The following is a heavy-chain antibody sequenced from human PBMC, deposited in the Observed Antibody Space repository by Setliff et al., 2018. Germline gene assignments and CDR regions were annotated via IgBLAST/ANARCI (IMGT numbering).Heavy chain of an antibody. CDR1: GFTFSTYA. J-gene: IGHJ4*02. CDR3: VRDGAGAFDY. Sequence: GSLRLSCTASGFTFSTYAMSWVRQAPGKRLEWVSIINPSGGSTYYTDSVKGRFTISRDNAKNTLYLQMASLRAEDTATYYCVRDGAGAFDYWGPGTLVTVSS. CDR2: INPSGGST. D-gene: IGHD1-26*01. V-gene: IGHV3-23*01.